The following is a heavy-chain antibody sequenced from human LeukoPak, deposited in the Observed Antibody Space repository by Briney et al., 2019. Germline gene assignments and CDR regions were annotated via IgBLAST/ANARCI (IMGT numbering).Heavy chain of an antibody. J-gene: IGHJ4*02. V-gene: IGHV3-33*01. CDR2: IWYDGSNN. CDR3: ARDSIAVAGCFDS. D-gene: IGHD6-19*01. Sequence: GRSLRLSCAASGFTFSSYGMHWVRQAPGKGLEWVAIIWYDGSNNYYADSVKGRFTISRDNSKNTLSLQMNSLRAEDTAVYYCARDSIAVAGCFDSWGQGTLVTASS. CDR1: GFTFSSYG.